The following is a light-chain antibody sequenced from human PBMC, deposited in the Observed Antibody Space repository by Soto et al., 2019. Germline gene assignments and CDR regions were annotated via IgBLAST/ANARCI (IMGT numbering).Light chain of an antibody. Sequence: EIVLTQSPGTLSLSPGERATLSCRASQSISGSYLAWYQQKPGQPPRLLIYGASSRATGIPDRLSGSGSGTDFTLTFSRLEPEDFAVYYCQQYGTSPYTFGRGTKLEIK. CDR2: GAS. CDR3: QQYGTSPYT. J-gene: IGKJ2*01. CDR1: QSISGSY. V-gene: IGKV3-20*01.